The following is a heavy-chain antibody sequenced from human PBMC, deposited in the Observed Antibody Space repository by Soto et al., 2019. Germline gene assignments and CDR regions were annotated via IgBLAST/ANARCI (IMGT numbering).Heavy chain of an antibody. CDR3: AREYSRWFDP. CDR1: GGSITNYY. V-gene: IGHV4-59*01. Sequence: LSLTCTVSGGSITNYYWSWIRQAPGKGLEWVGYIYYTGTTTYNPSLKSRVAMSVDTSKKQVSLKVISVTAADTAVYYCAREYSRWFDPWGQGTLVTVSS. J-gene: IGHJ5*02. D-gene: IGHD2-15*01. CDR2: IYYTGTT.